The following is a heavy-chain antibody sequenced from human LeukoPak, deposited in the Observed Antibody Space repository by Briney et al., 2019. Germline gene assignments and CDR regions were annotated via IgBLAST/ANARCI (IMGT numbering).Heavy chain of an antibody. CDR1: GYTFTSYG. J-gene: IGHJ4*02. CDR3: ARGSGSHYVWGSYGVDY. Sequence: ASVKVSCKASGYTFTSYGISWVRQAPGQGLEWMGWISAYNGNTNYAQKLQGRVTMTTDTPTSTAYMELRSLSSEDTAVYYCARGSGSHYVWGSYGVDYWGQGTLVIVSS. CDR2: ISAYNGNT. D-gene: IGHD3-16*01. V-gene: IGHV1-18*01.